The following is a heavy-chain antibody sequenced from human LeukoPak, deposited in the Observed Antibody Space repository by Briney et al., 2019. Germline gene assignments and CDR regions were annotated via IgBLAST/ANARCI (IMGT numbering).Heavy chain of an antibody. CDR2: IKPDGSGK. Sequence: GGSLRLSCAASRFTFRSYWMGWVRQAPGKGLEWVANIKPDGSGKYYVDSVKGRFTISRDNAKNSLYLQMNSLRAEDTAVYYCASKGCTGGNCKHYFDYWGQGTLVTVAS. CDR1: RFTFRSYW. V-gene: IGHV3-7*03. D-gene: IGHD2-8*02. CDR3: ASKGCTGGNCKHYFDY. J-gene: IGHJ4*02.